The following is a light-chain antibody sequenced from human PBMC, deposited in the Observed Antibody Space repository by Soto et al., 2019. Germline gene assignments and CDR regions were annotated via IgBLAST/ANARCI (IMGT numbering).Light chain of an antibody. Sequence: DIQMTQSPSSLSASVGDRVTITCQASQDIRNYLNWYQQKPGKAPNLLIYDASNLKAGAPSRFSGSGSGTEFTFTIISLQPEDIATYYCQHYDHLPPLSFGGGTKVEIK. V-gene: IGKV1-33*01. J-gene: IGKJ4*01. CDR3: QHYDHLPPLS. CDR1: QDIRNY. CDR2: DAS.